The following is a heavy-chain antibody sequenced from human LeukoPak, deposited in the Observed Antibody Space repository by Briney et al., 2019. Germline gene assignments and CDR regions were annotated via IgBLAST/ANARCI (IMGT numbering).Heavy chain of an antibody. J-gene: IGHJ5*02. CDR2: IKRDGSEK. Sequence: GGSLRLSCAASGFIFSSYWMSWVRQAPGKGLEWVANIKRDGSEKYYLDSVKGRSTISRDNAKNALYLQMNSLRAEDTAVYYCARGGPATDDHWGQGTLVTVSS. CDR3: ARGGPATDDH. CDR1: GFIFSSYW. V-gene: IGHV3-7*01. D-gene: IGHD2-2*01.